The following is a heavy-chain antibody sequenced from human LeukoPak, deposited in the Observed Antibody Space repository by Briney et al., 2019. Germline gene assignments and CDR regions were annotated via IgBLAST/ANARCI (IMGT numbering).Heavy chain of an antibody. CDR1: GFTFSSYA. Sequence: GGSLRLSCAASGFTFSSYAMHWVRQAPGKGLEWVSYISSSGSTIYYADSVKGRFTIPRDNAKNSLYLQMNSLRAEDTAVYYCAELGITMIGGVWGKGTTVTISS. CDR3: AELGITMIGGV. CDR2: ISSSGSTI. J-gene: IGHJ6*04. D-gene: IGHD3-10*02. V-gene: IGHV3-48*03.